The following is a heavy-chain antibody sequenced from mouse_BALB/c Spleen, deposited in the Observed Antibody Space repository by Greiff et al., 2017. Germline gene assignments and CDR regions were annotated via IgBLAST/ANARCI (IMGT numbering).Heavy chain of an antibody. CDR2: INPYNDGT. CDR1: GYTFTSYV. J-gene: IGHJ3*01. CDR3: AREGLRLWFAY. V-gene: IGHV1-14*01. Sequence: VQLQQSGPELVKPGASVKMSCKASGYTFTSYVMHWVKQKPGQGLEWIGYINPYNDGTKYNEKFKGKATLTSDKSSSTAYMELSSLTSEDSAVYYCAREGLRLWFAYWGQGTLVTVSA. D-gene: IGHD2-4*01.